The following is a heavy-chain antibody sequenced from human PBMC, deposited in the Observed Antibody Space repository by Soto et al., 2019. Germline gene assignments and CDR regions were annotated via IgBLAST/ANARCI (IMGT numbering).Heavy chain of an antibody. CDR3: AREKVDAGMGWDYKYCCMDV. V-gene: IGHV3-30-3*01. D-gene: IGHD5-18*01. J-gene: IGHJ6*02. CDR2: ISHDGSNK. Sequence: GGSLRLSCAASGFIFSSYAMHWVRQAPAKGPEWVAGISHDGSNKYHTDSVRGRFTISRDNSENTVYLKMNSLRVEDTAVYYCAREKVDAGMGWDYKYCCMDVCGQGTTVTVSS. CDR1: GFIFSSYA.